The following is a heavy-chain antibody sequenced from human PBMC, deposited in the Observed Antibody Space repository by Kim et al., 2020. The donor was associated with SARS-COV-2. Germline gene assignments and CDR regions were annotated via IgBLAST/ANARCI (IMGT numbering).Heavy chain of an antibody. D-gene: IGHD3-10*01. Sequence: DSVKGRFTITRDNSKKTLYLQMNSLRAEYAAMYYCARGRFDSVIDLLFDFWGQGTMVTVSS. CDR3: ARGRFDSVIDLLFDF. V-gene: IGHV3-30*01. J-gene: IGHJ3*01.